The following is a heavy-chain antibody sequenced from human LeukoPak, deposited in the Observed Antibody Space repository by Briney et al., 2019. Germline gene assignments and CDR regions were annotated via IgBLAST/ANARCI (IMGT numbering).Heavy chain of an antibody. V-gene: IGHV1-18*01. D-gene: IGHD3-9*01. Sequence: GASVKVSCKASGYTFTSYGISWVRQAPGQGLEWMGWISAYNGNTNYAQKLQGRVTMATDTSTSTAYMELRSLRSDDTAVYYCARAGILTGYYYFDYWGQGTLVTVSS. CDR2: ISAYNGNT. J-gene: IGHJ4*02. CDR1: GYTFTSYG. CDR3: ARAGILTGYYYFDY.